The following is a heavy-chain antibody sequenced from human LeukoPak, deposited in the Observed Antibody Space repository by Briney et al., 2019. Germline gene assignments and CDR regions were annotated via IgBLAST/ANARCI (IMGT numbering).Heavy chain of an antibody. V-gene: IGHV4-34*01. Sequence: SETLSLTCAVYGGSFSGYYWSWIRQPPGKGLEWIGEINHSGSTNYNPSLKSRVTISVDTPKNQFSLKLSPVTAADTAVYYWARRDRYYYGSGSYDYWGQGTLVTVSS. J-gene: IGHJ4*02. CDR1: GGSFSGYY. CDR2: INHSGST. D-gene: IGHD3-10*01. CDR3: ARRDRYYYGSGSYDY.